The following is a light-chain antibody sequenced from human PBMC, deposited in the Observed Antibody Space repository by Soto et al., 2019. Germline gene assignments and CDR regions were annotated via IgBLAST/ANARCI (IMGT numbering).Light chain of an antibody. CDR1: QSIGNW. CDR2: DAS. Sequence: DIQMTQTPSSLSSSVGDRVILTCRASQSIGNWLAWYQQKPGKAPKLLIFDASSLESRVPSRFSGSGSGTEFTLTISSLQPDDSATYYCQQYNTYACTFGQGTKVDIK. V-gene: IGKV1-5*01. J-gene: IGKJ1*01. CDR3: QQYNTYACT.